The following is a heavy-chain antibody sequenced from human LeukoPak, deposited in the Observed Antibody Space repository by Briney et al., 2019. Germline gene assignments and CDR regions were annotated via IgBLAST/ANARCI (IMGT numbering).Heavy chain of an antibody. CDR2: ISGSGGST. J-gene: IGHJ6*03. D-gene: IGHD6-6*01. Sequence: GXXLRLSCAASGFTFSSYAMSWVRQAPGKGLEWVSAISGSGGSTYYADSVKGRFTISRDNSKNTLYLQMNSLRAEDTAVYYCAKALVSSVVYYYMDVWGKGTTVTVSS. V-gene: IGHV3-23*01. CDR1: GFTFSSYA. CDR3: AKALVSSVVYYYMDV.